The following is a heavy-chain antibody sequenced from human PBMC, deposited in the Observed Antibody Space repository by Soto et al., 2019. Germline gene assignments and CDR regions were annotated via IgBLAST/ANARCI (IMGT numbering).Heavy chain of an antibody. CDR2: ISYDGSNK. CDR1: GFTFSSYG. D-gene: IGHD1-26*01. V-gene: IGHV3-30*18. Sequence: QVQLVESGGGVVQPGRSLRLSCAASGFTFSSYGMHWVRQAPGKGLEWVAVISYDGSNKYYADSVKGRFTISRDNSKNTLYRQMNSLRAEDTAVYYCAKTRAVVGATTHFDYWGQGTLVTVSS. J-gene: IGHJ4*02. CDR3: AKTRAVVGATTHFDY.